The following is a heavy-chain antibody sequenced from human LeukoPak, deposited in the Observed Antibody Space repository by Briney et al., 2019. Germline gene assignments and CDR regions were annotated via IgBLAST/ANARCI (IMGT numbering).Heavy chain of an antibody. CDR1: GFTFSSYW. V-gene: IGHV3-7*01. D-gene: IGHD3-22*01. CDR3: ARDQKYSSGYYYPY. Sequence: GGSLRLSCAASGFTFSSYWMSCVRQAPGKGLEWVANIKQDGSEKYYVDSVKGRFTISRDNAKNSLYLQMNSLRAEDTAVYYCARDQKYSSGYYYPYWGQGTLVTVSS. J-gene: IGHJ4*02. CDR2: IKQDGSEK.